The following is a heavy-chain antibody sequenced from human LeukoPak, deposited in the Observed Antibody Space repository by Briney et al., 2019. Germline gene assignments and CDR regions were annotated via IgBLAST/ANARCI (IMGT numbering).Heavy chain of an antibody. Sequence: GGTLRLSCAASGFTFSSYGMSWVRQAPGKGLEWVSAISSSASTIYLADSVKGRFTISRDNAKNSLYLQMNSLRAEDTAVYYCARMDYGGNSGSLDYWGQGTLVTVSS. D-gene: IGHD4-23*01. CDR2: ISSSASTI. J-gene: IGHJ4*02. CDR1: GFTFSSYG. V-gene: IGHV3-48*04. CDR3: ARMDYGGNSGSLDY.